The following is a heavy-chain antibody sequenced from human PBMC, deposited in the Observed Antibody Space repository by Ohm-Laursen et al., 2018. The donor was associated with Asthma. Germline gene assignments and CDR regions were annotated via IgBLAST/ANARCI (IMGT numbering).Heavy chain of an antibody. CDR2: IGRAGDT. J-gene: IGHJ4*02. D-gene: IGHD3-3*01. CDR1: GFTFSSYD. CDR3: ARGDFLSGNFPFDC. Sequence: SLRLSCVASGFTFSSYDMHWVRQATGKGLEWVSAIGRAGDTYYSGSVKGRFTVSRENAKNSLYLQMNSLRAGDTAVYYCARGDFLSGNFPFDCWGQGTLVAVSS. V-gene: IGHV3-13*01.